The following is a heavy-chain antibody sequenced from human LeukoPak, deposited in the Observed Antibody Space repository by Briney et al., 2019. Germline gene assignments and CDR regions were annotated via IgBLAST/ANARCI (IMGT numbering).Heavy chain of an antibody. CDR3: AKGGWLDD. CDR1: GFNFNKYD. CDR2: ITGRSDKT. V-gene: IGHV3-23*01. J-gene: IGHJ4*02. Sequence: GGSLRLSCAASGFNFNKYDMTWARQAPGKGLEWVSTITGRSDKTYYTDSVKGRFVTSRDNSKDTLYLQMNSLRAEDTALYYCAKGGWLDDLGQGALVTVSS. D-gene: IGHD6-19*01.